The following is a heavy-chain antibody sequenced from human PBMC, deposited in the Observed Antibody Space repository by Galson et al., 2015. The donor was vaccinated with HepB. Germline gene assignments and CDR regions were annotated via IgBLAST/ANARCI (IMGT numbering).Heavy chain of an antibody. V-gene: IGHV6-1*01. CDR1: GDSVSSNSAT. D-gene: IGHD5-24*01. Sequence: CAISGDSVSSNSATWTWIRQSPSRGLEWLGRTYYRSKWYNDYAVSVKSRITINPDTSKNQFSLQLNSVTPEDTAVYYCARTRGSNLVDSWGQGTLVTVSS. CDR3: ARTRGSNLVDS. J-gene: IGHJ4*02. CDR2: TYYRSKWYN.